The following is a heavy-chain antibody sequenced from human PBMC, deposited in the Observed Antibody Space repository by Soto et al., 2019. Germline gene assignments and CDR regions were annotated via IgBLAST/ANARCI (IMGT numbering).Heavy chain of an antibody. CDR1: GGTFSTYS. V-gene: IGHV1-69*02. J-gene: IGHJ4*02. CDR3: ARFPSGKDYNNPFITDF. D-gene: IGHD4-4*01. Sequence: SVKVSFKAPGGTFSTYSLSWVRQAPGQGLEWMGRITPIVDITYYVQKFQDRITITADTSTNTAYMELSSLRSADTAVYYCARFPSGKDYNNPFITDFWGQGTLVTVSS. CDR2: ITPIVDIT.